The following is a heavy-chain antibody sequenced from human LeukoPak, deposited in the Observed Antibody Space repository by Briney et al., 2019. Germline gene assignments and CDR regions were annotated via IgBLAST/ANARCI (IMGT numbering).Heavy chain of an antibody. V-gene: IGHV4-39*01. CDR2: IYYSGST. D-gene: IGHD6-6*01. CDR3: ARRSGSSSWDYYFYYYMDV. Sequence: SETLSLTCTVSGGSISSSSYYWGWIRQPPGKGLEWIGSIYYSGSTYYNPSLKSRVTISVDTSKNQFSLKLSSVTAADTAVYYCARRSGSSSWDYYFYYYMDVWGKGTPVTVSS. J-gene: IGHJ6*03. CDR1: GGSISSSSYY.